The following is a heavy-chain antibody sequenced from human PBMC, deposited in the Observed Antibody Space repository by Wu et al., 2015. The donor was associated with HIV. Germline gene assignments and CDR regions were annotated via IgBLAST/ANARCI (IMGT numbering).Heavy chain of an antibody. CDR1: GGTFRNYA. J-gene: IGHJ6*03. V-gene: IGHV1-69*12. CDR2: IIPIFGPA. Sequence: QVQLVQSGAEVKKPGSSVKVSCKPSGGTFRNYAINWVRQAPGQGPEWMGGIIPIFGPANYAQKFRGRLTLTADESTRTAYMELSTLRSEDTAMYYCTTSRVSIAVAAPGGYYYYMDVWGKGTTVTVSS. D-gene: IGHD6-19*01. CDR3: TTSRVSIAVAAPGGYYYYMDV.